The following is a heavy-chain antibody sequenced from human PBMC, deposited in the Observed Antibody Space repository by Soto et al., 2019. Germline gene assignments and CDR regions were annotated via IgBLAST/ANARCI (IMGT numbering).Heavy chain of an antibody. CDR1: IFTIDSYA. CDR2: ISGSGSST. J-gene: IGHJ6*02. V-gene: IGHV3-23*01. D-gene: IGHD2-2*01. CDR3: AISTRWGYYGMDV. Sequence: EVQLLESGGGLIQPGGSLRLSCAASIFTIDSYAMSWVRQAPGKGLEWVSSISGSGSSTYYADSVKGRVTISKDNSRNRLFLQMNGLRAGDTAVYYCAISTRWGYYGMDVWGQGTTVTVSS.